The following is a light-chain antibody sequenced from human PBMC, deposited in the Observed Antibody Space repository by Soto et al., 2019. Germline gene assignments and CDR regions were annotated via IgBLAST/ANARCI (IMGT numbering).Light chain of an antibody. J-gene: IGLJ2*01. Sequence: QSALTQPASVSGSPGQSSTISCTGTHSDIGSYNLVSWYQHLPGRVPKLIIFGLTERTSGVPNRFSGSKSGSTAYLTISGLQAEDEADYYCCSYVGTLVVFGGGTKVTVL. CDR1: HSDIGSYNL. CDR2: GLT. CDR3: CSYVGTLVV. V-gene: IGLV2-23*02.